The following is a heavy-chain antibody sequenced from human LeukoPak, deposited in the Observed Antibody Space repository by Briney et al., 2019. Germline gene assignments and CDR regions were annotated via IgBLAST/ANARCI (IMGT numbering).Heavy chain of an antibody. CDR2: IYHSGST. J-gene: IGHJ4*02. CDR3: ARGGGYASPIGY. CDR1: GGPISTYY. V-gene: IGHV4-59*01. D-gene: IGHD5-12*01. Sequence: SETLSLTCTLSGGPISTYYWSWIRQPPGKGLEWIGYIYHSGSTNYNPSLRSRVTISVDTSKNQFTLKLSSVTAADTAVYYCARGGGYASPIGYWGQGALVTVSS.